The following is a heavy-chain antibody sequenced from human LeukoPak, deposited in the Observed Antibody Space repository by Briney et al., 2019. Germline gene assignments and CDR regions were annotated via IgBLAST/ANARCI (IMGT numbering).Heavy chain of an antibody. Sequence: PGGSLRLSCAASGFTFSSYAMSWVRQAPGKGLEGVSAISGSGGSTYYADSVKGRFTISRDNSKNTLYLQMNSLRAEDTAVYYCAKTNDSSGYYGMDVWGQGTTVTVSS. V-gene: IGHV3-23*01. CDR2: ISGSGGST. CDR3: AKTNDSSGYYGMDV. J-gene: IGHJ6*02. CDR1: GFTFSSYA. D-gene: IGHD3-22*01.